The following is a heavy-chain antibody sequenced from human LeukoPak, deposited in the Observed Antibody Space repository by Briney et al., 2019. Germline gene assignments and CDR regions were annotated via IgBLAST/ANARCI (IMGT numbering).Heavy chain of an antibody. J-gene: IGHJ4*02. Sequence: GGSLRLSCAASGFTFSSYDMHWVRQATGKGLEWVSAITTRGDTYYSGSVKGRFTISRENAKNSLYLQMNSLRDGDTAVYYCARGLYSSGWYVPELDYWGQGTLVAVSS. CDR2: ITTRGDT. CDR3: ARGLYSSGWYVPELDY. CDR1: GFTFSSYD. V-gene: IGHV3-13*04. D-gene: IGHD6-19*01.